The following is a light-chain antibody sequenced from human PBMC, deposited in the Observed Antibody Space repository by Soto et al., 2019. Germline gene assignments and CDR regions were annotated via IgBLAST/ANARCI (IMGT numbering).Light chain of an antibody. J-gene: IGLJ1*01. V-gene: IGLV1-40*01. CDR2: GNN. Sequence: QSVLTQPPSVSGAPGQRVTISCTGSSSNIGAGYDVHWYRQLPGTAPKLLIYGNNNRPSGVPDRFSGSKSGTSATLAITGLQAEDEADYYCQSYDSSLREVFGTGTKLTVL. CDR1: SSNIGAGYD. CDR3: QSYDSSLREV.